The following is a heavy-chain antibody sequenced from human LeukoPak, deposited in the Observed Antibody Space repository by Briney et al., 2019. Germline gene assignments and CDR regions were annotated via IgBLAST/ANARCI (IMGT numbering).Heavy chain of an antibody. CDR1: GGSFSGYY. J-gene: IGHJ4*02. D-gene: IGHD3-22*01. Sequence: SETLSLTCAVYGGSFSGYYWSWIRQPPGKRLEWIGEINHSGSTNYNPSLKSRVTISVDTSKNQFSLKLSSVTAADTAVYYCARSDGYYDSSGYYILDYWGQGTLVTVSS. CDR2: INHSGST. V-gene: IGHV4-34*01. CDR3: ARSDGYYDSSGYYILDY.